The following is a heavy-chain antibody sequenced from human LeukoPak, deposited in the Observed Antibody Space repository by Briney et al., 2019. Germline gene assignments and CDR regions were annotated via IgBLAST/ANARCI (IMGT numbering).Heavy chain of an antibody. CDR1: GGSLSSGSYY. V-gene: IGHV4-61*02. D-gene: IGHD3-22*01. Sequence: PSETLSLTCTVSGGSLSSGSYYGSWIRQPAGKGLEWIGRIYTSGSTNYNPSLKSRVTISVDTSKNQFSLKLSSVTAADTAVYYCASYYDSSGFDIWGQGTMVTVSS. CDR3: ASYYDSSGFDI. J-gene: IGHJ3*02. CDR2: IYTSGST.